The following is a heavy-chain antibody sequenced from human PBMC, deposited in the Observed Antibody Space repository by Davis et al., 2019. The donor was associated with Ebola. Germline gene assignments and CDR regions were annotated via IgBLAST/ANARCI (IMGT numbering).Heavy chain of an antibody. Sequence: GGSLRLSCAASGFTFSSYGMHWVRQAPGKGLEWVAVISYDGSSKYYADSVKGRFTISRDNSKNTLYLQMNSLRAEDTAVYYCARDPPRRDFWSGYGAGNGMDVWGQGTTVTVSS. CDR2: ISYDGSSK. J-gene: IGHJ6*02. CDR1: GFTFSSYG. CDR3: ARDPPRRDFWSGYGAGNGMDV. D-gene: IGHD3-3*01. V-gene: IGHV3-30*03.